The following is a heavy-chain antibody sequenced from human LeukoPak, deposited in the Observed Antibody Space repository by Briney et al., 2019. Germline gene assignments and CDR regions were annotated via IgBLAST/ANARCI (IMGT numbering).Heavy chain of an antibody. CDR2: IIPIFGTA. Sequence: GASVKVSCKASGGTFSSYAISWVRQAPGQGLEWMGGIIPIFGTANYAQKFQGRVTITTDESTSTAYMELSSLRSEDTAVYYCAVLLVATNTNRDYWGQGTLVTVSS. CDR1: GGTFSSYA. J-gene: IGHJ4*02. V-gene: IGHV1-69*05. D-gene: IGHD5-12*01. CDR3: AVLLVATNTNRDY.